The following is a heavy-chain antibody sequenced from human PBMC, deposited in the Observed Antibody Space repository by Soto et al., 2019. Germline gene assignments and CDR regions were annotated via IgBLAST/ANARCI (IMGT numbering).Heavy chain of an antibody. D-gene: IGHD5-18*01. CDR2: MYYSGST. CDR3: ARGQLWPLDYYGMDV. V-gene: IGHV4-31*03. J-gene: IGHJ6*02. CDR1: GGSISSGGSY. Sequence: PSETLSLTCTVSGGSISSGGSYWSWIRQHPGKGLEWIGYMYYSGSTYYNPYLKSRVTISVDTSKNQFSLKLSAVTAADTAVYYCARGQLWPLDYYGMDVWGQGTTVTVSS.